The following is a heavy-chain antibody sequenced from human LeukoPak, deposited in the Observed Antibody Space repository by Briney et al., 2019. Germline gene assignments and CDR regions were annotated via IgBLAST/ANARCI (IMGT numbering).Heavy chain of an antibody. V-gene: IGHV3-7*01. D-gene: IGHD2-8*01. Sequence: GGSLRLSCAASGFTFSSYWMSWVRQAPGKGLEWVANIKQDGSEKYYVDSVKGRFTISRDNAKNSLYLQMNSLRAEDTAVYYCARDPDTKPIKIKRYYMDVWGKGTTVTVSS. J-gene: IGHJ6*03. CDR1: GFTFSSYW. CDR2: IKQDGSEK. CDR3: ARDPDTKPIKIKRYYMDV.